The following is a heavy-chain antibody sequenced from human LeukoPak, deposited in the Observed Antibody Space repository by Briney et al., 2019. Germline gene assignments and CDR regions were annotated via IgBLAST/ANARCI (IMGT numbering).Heavy chain of an antibody. CDR3: ARQLLVAHCNYYMDV. J-gene: IGHJ6*03. Sequence: PGGSLRLSCAASGFTFSIYAMSWVRQAPGKGLEWVSAVSGSGGSTYYADSVKGRFTISRDNSKNTLYLQMNSLRAEDTAVYYCARQLLVAHCNYYMDVWGKGTTLTVSS. D-gene: IGHD2-8*02. CDR2: VSGSGGST. CDR1: GFTFSIYA. V-gene: IGHV3-23*01.